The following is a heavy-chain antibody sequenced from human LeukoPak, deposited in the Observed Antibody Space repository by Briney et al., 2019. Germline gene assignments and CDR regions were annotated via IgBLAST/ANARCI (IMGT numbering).Heavy chain of an antibody. CDR2: IYPGDSDT. Sequence: TGESLKISCKGSGYSFTSYWIGWVRQMPGKGLEWMGIIYPGDSDTRYSPSFQGQVTISADKSITTAYLQWSSLKASDTAIYYCAKLGYCSGGSCYPIDAFDFWGQGTMVTVAS. J-gene: IGHJ3*01. V-gene: IGHV5-51*01. D-gene: IGHD2-15*01. CDR1: GYSFTSYW. CDR3: AKLGYCSGGSCYPIDAFDF.